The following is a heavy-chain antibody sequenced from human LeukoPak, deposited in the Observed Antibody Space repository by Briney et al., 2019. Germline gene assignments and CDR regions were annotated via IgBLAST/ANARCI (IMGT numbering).Heavy chain of an antibody. J-gene: IGHJ4*02. CDR1: GFTFSGYG. V-gene: IGHV3-30*18. CDR3: AKDRIAASGLSYYFDY. D-gene: IGHD6-13*01. CDR2: ISYDGSNK. Sequence: GTSLRLSCAASGFTFSGYGMHWVRQAPGKGLEWVTLISYDGSNKYYVDSMKGRFTISRDNSKNTLYLQMNSLRAEDTAVYYCAKDRIAASGLSYYFDYWGQETLVTVSS.